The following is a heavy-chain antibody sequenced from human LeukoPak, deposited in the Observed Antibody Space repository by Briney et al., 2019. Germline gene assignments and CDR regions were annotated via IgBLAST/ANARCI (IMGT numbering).Heavy chain of an antibody. CDR1: GRSISSYY. CDR2: IYYSGST. CDR3: AGSSGWYFDY. D-gene: IGHD6-19*01. J-gene: IGHJ4*02. Sequence: SETLSLTCTVSGRSISSYYWSWIRQPPGKGLEWIGYIYYSGSTNYNPSLKSRVTISVDTSKNQFSLKLSSVTAADTAVYYCAGSSGWYFDYWGQGTLVTVSS. V-gene: IGHV4-59*01.